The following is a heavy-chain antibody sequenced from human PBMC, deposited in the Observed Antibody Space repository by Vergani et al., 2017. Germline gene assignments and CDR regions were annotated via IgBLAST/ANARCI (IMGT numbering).Heavy chain of an antibody. J-gene: IGHJ5*02. D-gene: IGHD1-26*01. CDR3: ARDAAIVGGRYNWFDP. V-gene: IGHV4-30-2*01. CDR2: IYQSGST. Sequence: QLQLQESGSGLVKPSQTLSLTCAVSGGSISSGGYSWSWIRQPPGKGLEWIGYIYQSGSTYYNPSLKSRVTISVDRSKNQFSLKLSSVTAADTAVYYCARDAAIVGGRYNWFDPWGQGTLVTVSS. CDR1: GGSISSGGYS.